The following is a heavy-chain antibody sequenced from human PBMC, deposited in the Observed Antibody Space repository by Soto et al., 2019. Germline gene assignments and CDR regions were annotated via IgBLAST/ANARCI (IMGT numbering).Heavy chain of an antibody. CDR1: GYTFTSYY. D-gene: IGHD3-3*01. J-gene: IGHJ6*02. CDR2: INPSGGST. Sequence: ASVKVSCKASGYTFTSYYMHWVRQAPGQGLEWMGIINPSGGSTSYAQKFQGRVTMTRDTSTSTVYMELSSLRSEDTAVYYCAREGTIFGVVTRYGMDVWGQGTTVTVSS. V-gene: IGHV1-46*01. CDR3: AREGTIFGVVTRYGMDV.